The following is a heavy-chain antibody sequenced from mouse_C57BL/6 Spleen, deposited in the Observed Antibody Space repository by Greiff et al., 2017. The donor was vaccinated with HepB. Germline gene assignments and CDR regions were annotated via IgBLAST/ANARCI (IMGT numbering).Heavy chain of an antibody. CDR3: ARGTLPGAMDY. CDR1: GYSITSGYY. V-gene: IGHV3-6*01. Sequence: VQLKESGPGLVKPSQSLSLTCSVTGYSITSGYYWNWIRQFPGNKLEWMGYISYDGSNNYNPSLKNRISITRDTSKNQFFLKLNSVTTEDTATYYCARGTLPGAMDYWGQGTSVTVSS. D-gene: IGHD2-1*01. CDR2: ISYDGSN. J-gene: IGHJ4*01.